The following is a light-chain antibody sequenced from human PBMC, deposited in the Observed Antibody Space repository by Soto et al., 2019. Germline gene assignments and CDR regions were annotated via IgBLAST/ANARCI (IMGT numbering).Light chain of an antibody. J-gene: IGLJ2*01. CDR2: EVS. CDR3: SSYTTRSKAI. CDR1: SSDVGAYNY. Sequence: QSALTQPASVSASPGQSITISCTGTSSDVGAYNYVSWYQHHPGKAPKLIIYEVSNRPSGVSNRFSGSKSGNTASLTVSGLHAKDEGDYYCSSYTTRSKAICGGGTKLPLL. V-gene: IGLV2-14*01.